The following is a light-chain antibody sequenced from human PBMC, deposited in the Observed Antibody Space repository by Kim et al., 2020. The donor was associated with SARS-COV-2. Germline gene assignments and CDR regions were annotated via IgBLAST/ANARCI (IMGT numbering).Light chain of an antibody. J-gene: IGLJ1*01. CDR2: GKN. CDR3: NARDTSTNHYV. V-gene: IGLV3-19*01. CDR1: NLRNYD. Sequence: ALGRTVKFTCRGDNLRNYDGSWFQQKPGQAPILVIFGKNNRPSGVPDRFSGSSSGNTASLTITGAQAEDEADYYCNARDTSTNHYVFGTGTKVTVL.